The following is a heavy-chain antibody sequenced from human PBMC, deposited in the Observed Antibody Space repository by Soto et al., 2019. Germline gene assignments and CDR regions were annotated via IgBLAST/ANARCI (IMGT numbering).Heavy chain of an antibody. Sequence: SLTCTVSGGSISSYYWSWIRQPPGKGLEWIGYIYYSGSTNYNPSLKSRVTISVDTSKNQFSLKLSSVTAAETAVYYCAGAQSSNYYYYGMDVWGQGTTVTVS. J-gene: IGHJ6*02. V-gene: IGHV4-59*08. CDR2: IYYSGST. CDR1: GGSISSYY. CDR3: AGAQSSNYYYYGMDV.